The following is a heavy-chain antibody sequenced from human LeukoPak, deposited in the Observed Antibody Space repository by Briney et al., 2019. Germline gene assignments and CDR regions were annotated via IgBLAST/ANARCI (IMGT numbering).Heavy chain of an antibody. V-gene: IGHV3-23*01. J-gene: IGHJ4*02. CDR1: GFTFSSYA. D-gene: IGHD6-19*01. CDR3: AKTFIAVANPIDY. CDR2: ISGGGTST. Sequence: PGGSLRLSCAASGFTFSSYAMSWVRQAPGKGLVWVSVISGGGTSTYYADSVKGRFTISKDNSRNTLYLQMNSLRAEDTAVYYCAKTFIAVANPIDYWGQGTLVTVSS.